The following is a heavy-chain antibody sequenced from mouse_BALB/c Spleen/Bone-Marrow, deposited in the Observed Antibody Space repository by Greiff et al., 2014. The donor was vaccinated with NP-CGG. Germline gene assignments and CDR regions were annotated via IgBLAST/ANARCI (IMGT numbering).Heavy chain of an antibody. V-gene: IGHV5-6-4*01. D-gene: IGHD2-2*01. CDR1: GFTFSSYA. J-gene: IGHJ4*01. CDR2: ISSGGSYT. Sequence: EVQRVESGGGLVKPGGSLKLSCAVSGFTFSSYAMSWVRQTPEKRLEWVATISSGGSYTYYPDSVKGRFTISRDNAKNTLYLQMSSLKSEDTAMYYCTKIYYGYDGGYYYAMDYWGQGTSVTVSS. CDR3: TKIYYGYDGGYYYAMDY.